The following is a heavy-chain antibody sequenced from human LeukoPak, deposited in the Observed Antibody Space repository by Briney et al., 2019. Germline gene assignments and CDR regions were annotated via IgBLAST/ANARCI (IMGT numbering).Heavy chain of an antibody. V-gene: IGHV4-34*01. D-gene: IGHD3-16*02. CDR2: INHSGST. J-gene: IGHJ4*02. CDR1: GGSFSGYY. CDR3: ARYDVWGSYRAFDY. Sequence: SETLSLTCAVYGGSFSGYYWSWIRQPPGKGLECIGEINHSGSTNYNPSLKSRVTISVDTSKNQFSLRLSSVTAADTAVYYCARYDVWGSYRAFDYWGQGTLVTVSS.